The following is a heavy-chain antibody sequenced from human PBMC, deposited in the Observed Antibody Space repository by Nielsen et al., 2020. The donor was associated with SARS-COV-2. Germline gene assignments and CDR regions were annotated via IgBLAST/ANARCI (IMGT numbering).Heavy chain of an antibody. D-gene: IGHD3-3*01. J-gene: IGHJ4*02. CDR3: ARGYYTVDY. CDR1: GFTFSNSW. V-gene: IGHV4-59*01. Sequence: GSLRLSCAASGFTFSNSWMNWVRQPPGKGLEWIGYMFYNGRTNYSPSLKSRVTMSVDASKKHFSLKLWSVTAADTALYYCARGYYTVDYWGQGIEVTVSS. CDR2: MFYNGRT.